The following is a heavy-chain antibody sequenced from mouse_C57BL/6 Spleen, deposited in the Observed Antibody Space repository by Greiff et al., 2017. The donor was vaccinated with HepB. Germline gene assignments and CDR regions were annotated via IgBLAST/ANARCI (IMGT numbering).Heavy chain of an antibody. CDR2: IDPSDSYT. Sequence: QVQLQQSGAELVKPGASVKLSCKASGYTFTSYWMQWVKQRPGQGLEWIGEIDPSDSYTNYNQKFKGKATLTVDTSSSTAYMQLSSLTSEDSAVYYGARCYYYGSSYFDYWGQGTTLTVSS. J-gene: IGHJ2*01. D-gene: IGHD1-1*01. V-gene: IGHV1-50*01. CDR3: ARCYYYGSSYFDY. CDR1: GYTFTSYW.